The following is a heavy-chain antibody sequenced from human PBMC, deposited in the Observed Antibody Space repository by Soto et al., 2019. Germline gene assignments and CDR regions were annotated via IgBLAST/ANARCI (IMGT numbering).Heavy chain of an antibody. V-gene: IGHV3-74*01. CDR3: ARVNYGDYGGVYDY. CDR1: GFTVSSYL. CDR2: INSDGSST. Sequence: EVQLGASGGGLVQPGGSLRLSCAASGFTVSSYLMHWVRQAPGKGLVWVSRINSDGSSTSFADSVKGRFTISRDNAKNTLYRQMNSLRAEDTAVYYCARVNYGDYGGVYDYWGLGTLVTVSS. J-gene: IGHJ4*02. D-gene: IGHD4-17*01.